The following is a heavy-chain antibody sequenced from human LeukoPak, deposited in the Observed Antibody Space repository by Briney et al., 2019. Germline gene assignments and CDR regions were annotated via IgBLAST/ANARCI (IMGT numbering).Heavy chain of an antibody. V-gene: IGHV4-34*01. D-gene: IGHD2-2*01. CDR2: INHSGST. Sequence: PSETLSLTCAVYGGSFSGYYWSWIRQPPGKGLEWIGEINHSGSTNYNPSLKSRVTISVDTSKNQFSLKLSSVTAADTAVYYCASINLRPPVVPAAMRFAEYYWGQGTLVTVSS. CDR1: GGSFSGYY. CDR3: ASINLRPPVVPAAMRFAEYY. J-gene: IGHJ4*02.